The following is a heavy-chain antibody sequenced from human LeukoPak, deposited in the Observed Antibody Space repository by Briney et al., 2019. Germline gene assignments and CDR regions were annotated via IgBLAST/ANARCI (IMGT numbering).Heavy chain of an antibody. J-gene: IGHJ4*02. CDR2: INDSGST. Sequence: KPSETLSLTCAVYGGSFCGYYWSWILQPPGKGLKWIGEINDSGSTNHNPSLKSRVTISVDTSKNQFSLKLSSVTAADTAVYYCARGDRPGYDYWGQGTLVTVSS. D-gene: IGHD1-14*01. CDR3: ARGDRPGYDY. V-gene: IGHV4-34*01. CDR1: GGSFCGYY.